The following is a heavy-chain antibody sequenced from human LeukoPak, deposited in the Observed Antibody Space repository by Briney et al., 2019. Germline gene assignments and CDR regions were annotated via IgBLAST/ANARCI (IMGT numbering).Heavy chain of an antibody. J-gene: IGHJ4*02. Sequence: MASETLSLTCTVSGTSISSSGYSWNWIRQPPGKGLEWIGYVFYSGTFHYNSSLKSRVTISLDKSKNQFSLKLSSVTAADTAVYYRARGRRPRNSGCDYWGQGTLVTVSS. CDR2: VFYSGTF. V-gene: IGHV4-30-4*07. CDR3: ARGRRPRNSGCDY. D-gene: IGHD6-19*01. CDR1: GTSISSSGYS.